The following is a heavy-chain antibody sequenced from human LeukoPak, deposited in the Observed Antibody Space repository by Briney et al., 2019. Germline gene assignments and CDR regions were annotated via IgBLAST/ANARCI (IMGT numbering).Heavy chain of an antibody. CDR2: VYYSGST. CDR3: ASSPRLTTSWFLFDS. Sequence: PSDTLSLTCSVSGDSFSNYYWTWIRQPPGKGLEWIGYVYYSGSTNYNPSLKTRLHLSVDTSKNRFSLKLSSETAADTAVYYCASSPRLTTSWFLFDSWGHGTLVTVSS. V-gene: IGHV4-59*08. D-gene: IGHD2-2*01. J-gene: IGHJ5*01. CDR1: GDSFSNYY.